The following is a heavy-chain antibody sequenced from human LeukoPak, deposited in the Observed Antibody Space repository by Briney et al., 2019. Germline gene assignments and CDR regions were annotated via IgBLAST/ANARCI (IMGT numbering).Heavy chain of an antibody. CDR2: IIPIFGTA. J-gene: IGHJ6*04. CDR3: ARESREWPGGCGSTSCQFYYYYGMDV. D-gene: IGHD2-2*01. Sequence: ASVKVSCKASGGTFSSYAISWVRQAPGQGLEWMGGIIPIFGTANYAQKFQGRVTITADESTSTAYMELSSLRSEDTAVYYCARESREWPGGCGSTSCQFYYYYGMDVWGKGTTVTVSS. V-gene: IGHV1-69*13. CDR1: GGTFSSYA.